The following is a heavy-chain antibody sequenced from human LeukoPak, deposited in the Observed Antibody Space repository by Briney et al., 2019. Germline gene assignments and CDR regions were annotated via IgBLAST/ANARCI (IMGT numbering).Heavy chain of an antibody. D-gene: IGHD3-22*01. J-gene: IGHJ4*02. CDR2: INWNGGST. CDR3: ARLLSGYYYDY. Sequence: GGSLRLSCAASGFTFDDYGMTWVRQAPGKGLEWVSGINWNGGSTGYADSVKGRFTISRDNTKNSLYLQMNSLRAEDTALYYCARLLSGYYYDYWGQGTLVTVSS. V-gene: IGHV3-20*04. CDR1: GFTFDDYG.